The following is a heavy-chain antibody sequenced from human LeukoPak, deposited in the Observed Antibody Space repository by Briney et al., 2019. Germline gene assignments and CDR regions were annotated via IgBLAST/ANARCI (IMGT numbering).Heavy chain of an antibody. Sequence: ASVKVSCKASGYTFTSYDINWVRQATGQGLEWMGWMNPNSGNTGYAQKFQGRVTMTRNTSISTAYMGLSSLRSEDTAVYYCARSLAGYYYMDVWGKGTTVTVSS. CDR2: MNPNSGNT. CDR3: ARSLAGYYYMDV. CDR1: GYTFTSYD. V-gene: IGHV1-8*01. D-gene: IGHD6-25*01. J-gene: IGHJ6*03.